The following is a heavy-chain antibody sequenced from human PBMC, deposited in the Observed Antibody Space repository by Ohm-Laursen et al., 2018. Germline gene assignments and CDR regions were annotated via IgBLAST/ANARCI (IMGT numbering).Heavy chain of an antibody. D-gene: IGHD6-13*01. J-gene: IGHJ4*02. CDR1: EFRFSDYY. CDR3: AKYSSSWYVGYFDY. Sequence: GSLRLSCAASEFRFSDYYMSWIRQAPGKGLEWVSNISPSGTTISYADSVKGRFTISRDNAKNFLYLQMKSLRAEDTAVYYCAKYSSSWYVGYFDYWGQGTLVTVSS. CDR2: ISPSGTTI. V-gene: IGHV3-11*01.